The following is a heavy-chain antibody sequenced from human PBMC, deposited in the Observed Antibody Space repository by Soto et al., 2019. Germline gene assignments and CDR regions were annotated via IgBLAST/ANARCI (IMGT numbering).Heavy chain of an antibody. J-gene: IGHJ4*02. CDR1: GYTFTSYG. Sequence: GASVKVSCKASGYTFTSYGISWVRQAPGQRLEWMGWINTANGDTTYLQKLQGRVSITRDTSASTAYMELSSLRSEDTAVYYCARDLRGTGWYDYWGQGTLVTVSS. CDR2: INTANGDT. V-gene: IGHV1-18*01. D-gene: IGHD6-19*01. CDR3: ARDLRGTGWYDY.